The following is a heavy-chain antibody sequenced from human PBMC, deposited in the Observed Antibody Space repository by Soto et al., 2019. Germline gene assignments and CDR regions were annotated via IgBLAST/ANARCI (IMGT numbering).Heavy chain of an antibody. D-gene: IGHD6-19*01. CDR3: ARDPVAGTRPYNWFDP. Sequence: GGSLRLSCAASGFTFSSYSMNWVRQAPGKGLEWVSSISSSSSYIYYADSVKGRFTISRDNAKNSLYLQMNSLRAEDTAVYYCARDPVAGTRPYNWFDPWGQGTLVTVSS. J-gene: IGHJ5*02. CDR1: GFTFSSYS. CDR2: ISSSSSYI. V-gene: IGHV3-21*01.